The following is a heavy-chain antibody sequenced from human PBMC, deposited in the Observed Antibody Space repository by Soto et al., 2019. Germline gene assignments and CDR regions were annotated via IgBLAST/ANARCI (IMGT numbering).Heavy chain of an antibody. J-gene: IGHJ6*02. CDR2: IIPIFGTA. CDR3: AREDPPGQRAYYYGMDV. CDR1: GGTFSSYA. V-gene: IGHV1-69*13. Sequence: ASVKVSCKASGGTFSSYAISWVRQAPGQGLEWMGGIIPIFGTANYAQKFQGRVTITADESTSTAYMELSSLRSEDTAVYYCAREDPPGQRAYYYGMDVWGQGTTVTVS.